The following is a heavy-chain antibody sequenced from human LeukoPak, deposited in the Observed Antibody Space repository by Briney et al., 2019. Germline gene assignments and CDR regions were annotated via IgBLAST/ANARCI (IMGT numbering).Heavy chain of an antibody. D-gene: IGHD5-18*01. J-gene: IGHJ6*03. CDR3: ASQGSYGYYYMDV. CDR2: IYYSGST. V-gene: IGHV4-59*01. CDR1: GGSISSYY. Sequence: SETLSLICTVSGGSISSYYWSWIRQPPGKGLEWIGYIYYSGSTNYNPSLKSRVTISVDTSKNQFSLKLSSVTAADTAVYYCASQGSYGYYYMDVWGKGTTVTVSS.